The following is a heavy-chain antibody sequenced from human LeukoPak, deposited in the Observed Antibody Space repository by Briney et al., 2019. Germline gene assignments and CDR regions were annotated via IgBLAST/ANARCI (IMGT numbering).Heavy chain of an antibody. CDR3: TTDLGLTMIRGVIVY. V-gene: IGHV3-15*01. CDR2: IKSKGDGETT. D-gene: IGHD3-10*01. Sequence: PGGSLRLSCTASGFTFTNAWMIWVRQAPGKGLEWVGRIKSKGDGETTDYAAPVKGRFTMSRDDSKATLYLQMNSLKAEDTAVYYCTTDLGLTMIRGVIVYWGQGALVTVSS. CDR1: GFTFTNAW. J-gene: IGHJ4*02.